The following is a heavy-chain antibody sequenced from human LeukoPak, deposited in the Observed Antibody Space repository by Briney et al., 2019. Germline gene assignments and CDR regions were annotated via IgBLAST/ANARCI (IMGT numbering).Heavy chain of an antibody. D-gene: IGHD3-3*01. CDR1: GGSFSGYS. V-gene: IGHV4-34*01. CDR3: ARDRVGVDNYDFWSGYYRLAFDI. J-gene: IGHJ3*02. Sequence: SETLSLTCAVYGGSFSGYSWSWIRQPPGKGLEWIGEINHSGSTNYNPSLKSRVTMSVDTSKTQFSLILSSVTAADTAVYYCARDRVGVDNYDFWSGYYRLAFDIWGQGTMVTVSS. CDR2: INHSGST.